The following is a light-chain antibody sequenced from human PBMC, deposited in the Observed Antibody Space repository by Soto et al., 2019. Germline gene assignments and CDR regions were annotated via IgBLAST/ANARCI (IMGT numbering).Light chain of an antibody. CDR2: DAS. Sequence: DVQMTQSPSSLSASVGDSVTITCRASQSVFNHLSWFQQKPGKGPKLLIYDASSLHAGVPSRFSGSGYGTDFTLTISTLQPEDAAIYYCHKSSSTPLTFGGGTRVELK. CDR3: HKSSSTPLT. V-gene: IGKV1-39*01. CDR1: QSVFNH. J-gene: IGKJ4*01.